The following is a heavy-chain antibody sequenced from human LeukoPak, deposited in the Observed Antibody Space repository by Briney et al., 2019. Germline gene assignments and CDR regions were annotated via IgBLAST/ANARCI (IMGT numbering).Heavy chain of an antibody. CDR1: GGTFSSYA. Sequence: SVKVSCXASGGTFSSYAISWVRQAPGQGLEWMGGIIPIFGTANYAQKFQGRVTITADESTSTAYMELSSLRSEDTAVYYCARDRLSVSPGQRMNWFDPWGQGTLVTVSS. V-gene: IGHV1-69*13. CDR2: IIPIFGTA. J-gene: IGHJ5*02. D-gene: IGHD1-1*01. CDR3: ARDRLSVSPGQRMNWFDP.